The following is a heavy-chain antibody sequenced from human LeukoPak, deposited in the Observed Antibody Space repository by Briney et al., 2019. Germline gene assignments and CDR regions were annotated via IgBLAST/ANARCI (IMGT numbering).Heavy chain of an antibody. J-gene: IGHJ6*02. D-gene: IGHD4-23*01. CDR2: ISYDGSNK. CDR1: GFTFSSYG. V-gene: IGHV3-30*18. CDR3: AKDYGGNLPYYYGMDV. Sequence: PGGSLRLSCAASGFTFSSYGMHWVRQAPGKGLEWVAVISYDGSNKYYADSVKGRFTISRDNSKNTLYLQMNSLRAEDTAVYYCAKDYGGNLPYYYGMDVWGQGTTVTASS.